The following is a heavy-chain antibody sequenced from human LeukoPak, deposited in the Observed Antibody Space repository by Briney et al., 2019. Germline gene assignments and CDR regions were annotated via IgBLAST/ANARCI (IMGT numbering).Heavy chain of an antibody. CDR1: GFTFSSFT. Sequence: GGSLRLSCAASGFTFSSFTMNWVRQAPGKGLEWVSCISGSSSSYIYYADSVKGRFTTSRDNAKNSLYLQMDSLRAEDTAVYYCARAVPGFDYWGQGTLVTVSS. J-gene: IGHJ4*02. CDR2: ISGSSSSYI. CDR3: ARAVPGFDY. V-gene: IGHV3-21*01.